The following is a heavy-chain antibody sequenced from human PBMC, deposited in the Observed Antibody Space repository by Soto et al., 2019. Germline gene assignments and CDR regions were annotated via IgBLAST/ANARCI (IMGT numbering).Heavy chain of an antibody. V-gene: IGHV3-23*01. CDR1: GFTFSSYA. J-gene: IGHJ4*02. CDR2: ISGSGGST. D-gene: IGHD5-18*01. Sequence: GGSLRLSCAASGFTFSSYAMSWVRQAPGKGLEWVSAISGSGGSTYYADSVKGRFTISRDNSKNTLYLQMNSLRVEDTAVYYCAKDSRYSSGPPYWGQGTRVTVSS. CDR3: AKDSRYSSGPPY.